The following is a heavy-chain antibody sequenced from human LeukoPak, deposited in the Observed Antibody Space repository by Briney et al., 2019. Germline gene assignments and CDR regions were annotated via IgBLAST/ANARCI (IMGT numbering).Heavy chain of an antibody. CDR3: ARDSYQDYYGRFDP. CDR1: GFTFSSYA. V-gene: IGHV3-30-3*01. CDR2: ISYDGSNK. D-gene: IGHD3-10*01. J-gene: IGHJ5*02. Sequence: GRSLRLSCAASGFTFSSYAMHWVRQAPGKGLEWVAVISYDGSNKYYADSVKGRFTISRDNSKNTLYLQMNSLRAEDTAMYYCARDSYQDYYGRFDPWGQGTLVVVSS.